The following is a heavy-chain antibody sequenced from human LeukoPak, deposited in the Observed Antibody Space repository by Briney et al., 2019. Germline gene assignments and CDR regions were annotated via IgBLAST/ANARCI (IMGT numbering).Heavy chain of an antibody. Sequence: SETLSLTCAVYGGSFSGYYWSWIRQPPGKGLEWIGEINHSGSTNYNPSLKSRVTISVDTSKNQFSLKLSSVTAADTAVYYCAKDLAGYSYGLTNWGQGTLVTVSS. CDR3: AKDLAGYSYGLTN. V-gene: IGHV4-34*01. D-gene: IGHD5-18*01. J-gene: IGHJ4*02. CDR2: INHSGST. CDR1: GGSFSGYY.